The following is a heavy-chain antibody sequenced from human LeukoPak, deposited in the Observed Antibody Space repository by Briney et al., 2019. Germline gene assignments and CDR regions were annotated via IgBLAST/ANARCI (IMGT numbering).Heavy chain of an antibody. J-gene: IGHJ4*02. D-gene: IGHD5-24*01. CDR2: ISYDGSNK. CDR1: GFTFSSYA. V-gene: IGHV3-30-3*01. CDR3: VRGRGRENPYYFDY. Sequence: PGGSLRLSCAASGFTFSSYAMHWVRQAPGKGLEWVAVISYDGSNKYYADSVKGRFTISRDNSKNTLYLQMNSLRAEDTAVYYCVRGRGRENPYYFDYWGQGTLVTVSS.